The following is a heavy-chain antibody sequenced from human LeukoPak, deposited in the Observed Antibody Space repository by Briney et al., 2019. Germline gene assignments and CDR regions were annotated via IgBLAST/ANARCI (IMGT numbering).Heavy chain of an antibody. CDR3: AREVYYYGSGSRNFDY. V-gene: IGHV3-21*01. D-gene: IGHD3-10*01. J-gene: IGHJ4*02. Sequence: GGSLRLSCAASGFTFSSYSMNWVRQAPGKGLEWVSSISSSSSYIYYADSVKGRFTISRDNAKNSLYLQMNSLRAEDTAVYYCAREVYYYGSGSRNFDYWGQGTLVTVSS. CDR1: GFTFSSYS. CDR2: ISSSSSYI.